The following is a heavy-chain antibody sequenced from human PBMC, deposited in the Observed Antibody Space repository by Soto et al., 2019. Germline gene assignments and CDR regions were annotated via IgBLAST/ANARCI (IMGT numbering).Heavy chain of an antibody. CDR1: GGTFSSYT. CDR3: ASRARVPLIGSDAFDT. CDR2: IIPILGIA. Sequence: QVQLVQSGAEVKKPGSSVKVSCKASGGTFSSYTISWVRQAPGQGLEWMGRIIPILGIANYAQKFQGRVTITADKSTSTAYMELSSLRSADTAVYYWASRARVPLIGSDAFDTWGQGTMVTVSS. J-gene: IGHJ3*02. V-gene: IGHV1-69*02. D-gene: IGHD1-26*01.